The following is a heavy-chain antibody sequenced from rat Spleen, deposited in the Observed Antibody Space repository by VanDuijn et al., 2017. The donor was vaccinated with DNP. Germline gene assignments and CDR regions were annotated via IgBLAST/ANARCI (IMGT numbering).Heavy chain of an antibody. J-gene: IGHJ2*01. CDR2: ISTSGGST. V-gene: IGHV5-46*01. D-gene: IGHD1-12*01. CDR1: GFTFSSFP. CDR3: TREPRYRDSYAHGYFDY. Sequence: EVQLVESGGGLVQPGRSMKLSCAASGFTFSSFPMAWVRQAPTKGLEWVATISTSGGSTYYRDSVKGRFTISRDNAKSTLYLQMNSLRSEDTATYYCTREPRYRDSYAHGYFDYWGQGVMVTVSS.